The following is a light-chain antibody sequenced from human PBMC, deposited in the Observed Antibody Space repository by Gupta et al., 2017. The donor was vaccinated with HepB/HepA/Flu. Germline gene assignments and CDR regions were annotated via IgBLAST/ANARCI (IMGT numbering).Light chain of an antibody. J-gene: IGKJ3*01. V-gene: IGKV1-5*03. CDR2: QAS. CDR3: QQYNSYPCT. CDR1: QSINSW. Sequence: DIQMTQSPSTLSASVGDRVTITCRASQSINSWLAWYQQKPGQAPKLLIYQASTLESGVPSRFSGSGSGTEFTLTISSLQPDDFATYYCQQYNSYPCTFGHGTNVDIK.